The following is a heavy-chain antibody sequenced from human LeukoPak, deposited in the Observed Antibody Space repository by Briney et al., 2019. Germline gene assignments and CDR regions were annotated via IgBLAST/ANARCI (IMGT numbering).Heavy chain of an antibody. V-gene: IGHV4-59*01. CDR2: IYYTGRT. CDR1: GGSISSYY. D-gene: IGHD2-2*01. Sequence: PSETLSVTCTVSGGSISSYYWSWIRQPPGKGLEWIGYIYYTGRTNYNPSLKSRVIISVDTSKNQFSLKLSSVTAADTAVYYCARDAGYCSSSSCGAYFQHWGQGTLVTVSS. CDR3: ARDAGYCSSSSCGAYFQH. J-gene: IGHJ1*01.